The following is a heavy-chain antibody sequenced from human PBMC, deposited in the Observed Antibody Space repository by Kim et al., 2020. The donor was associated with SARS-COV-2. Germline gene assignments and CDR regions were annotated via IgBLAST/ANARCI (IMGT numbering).Heavy chain of an antibody. CDR2: IYYSGST. CDR1: GGSISSYY. Sequence: SETLSLTCTVSGGSISSYYWSWIRQPPGKGLEWIGYIYYSGSTNYNPSLKSRVTISVDTSKNQFSLKLSSVTAADTAVYYCARRFGVVIDYYYYYYMDVWGKGTTVTVSS. J-gene: IGHJ6*03. V-gene: IGHV4-59*08. D-gene: IGHD3-3*01. CDR3: ARRFGVVIDYYYYYYMDV.